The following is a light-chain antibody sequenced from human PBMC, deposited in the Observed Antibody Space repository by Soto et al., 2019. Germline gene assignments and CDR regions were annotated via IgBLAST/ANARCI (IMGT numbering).Light chain of an antibody. J-gene: IGKJ4*01. CDR1: QSVSSN. Sequence: EIVMTQSPATLSVSPGERATLSCRASQSVSSNLAWYQQKPGQAPRLLIYGASTRATGIPGRFSGSGSGTVFLLIISSLYSEDFAFYCCQKYNSPRSFGGGTKVEIK. CDR3: QKYNSPRS. V-gene: IGKV3-15*01. CDR2: GAS.